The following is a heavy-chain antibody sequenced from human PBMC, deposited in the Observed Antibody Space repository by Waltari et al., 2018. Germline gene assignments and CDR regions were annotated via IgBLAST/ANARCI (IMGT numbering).Heavy chain of an antibody. D-gene: IGHD3-16*01. Sequence: QITLKESGPTLVKPTQTLTLTCSFSGFSLSTSGVGVGWIRQPPGKAPEWLAIIYWNDDKRYSPSLKSRLTITKDTSKNQVVLTMTNMDPVDTATYYCAHRLQYYDVGGYYRYYYMDVWGKGTTVTISS. CDR1: GFSLSTSGVG. CDR2: IYWNDDK. CDR3: AHRLQYYDVGGYYRYYYMDV. J-gene: IGHJ6*03. V-gene: IGHV2-5*01.